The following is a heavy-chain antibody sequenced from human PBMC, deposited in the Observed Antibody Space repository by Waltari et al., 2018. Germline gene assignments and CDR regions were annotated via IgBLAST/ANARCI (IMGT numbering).Heavy chain of an antibody. J-gene: IGHJ4*02. V-gene: IGHV4-34*01. CDR1: GGSFNGYY. CDR3: ATSTPIGWYLDY. CDR2: INHGGGT. D-gene: IGHD6-19*01. Sequence: QVQLRQWDAGLLKPSETLSLTCAVYGGSFNGYYWIWIRQSPGKGLEWIGAINHGGGTRYNPSLKSRVTISVDTSKYHFSLKLNSVTAADTAVYFCATSTPIGWYLDYWGQGTLVTVSS.